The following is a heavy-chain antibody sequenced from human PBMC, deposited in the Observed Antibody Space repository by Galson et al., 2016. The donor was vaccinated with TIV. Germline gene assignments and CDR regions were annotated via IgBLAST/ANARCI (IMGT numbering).Heavy chain of an antibody. Sequence: SLRLSCAVSGFTFSTYDMNWVRQAPGKGLEWLSYITNSGLTIYYADSVKGRFTISRDNAKNSLYLQMNSLRAEDTAVYYCARGYSDAWSKNFFDYWGQGTLVTVSS. CDR1: GFTFSTYD. CDR3: ARGYSDAWSKNFFDY. D-gene: IGHD6-19*01. J-gene: IGHJ4*02. V-gene: IGHV3-48*03. CDR2: ITNSGLTI.